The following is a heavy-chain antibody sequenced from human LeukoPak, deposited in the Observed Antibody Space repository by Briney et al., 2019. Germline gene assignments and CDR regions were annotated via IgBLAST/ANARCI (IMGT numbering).Heavy chain of an antibody. CDR3: ARDSFPVYSSSSRWFDP. CDR1: GYTFTSYG. J-gene: IGHJ5*02. Sequence: ASVKVSCKASGYTFTSYGISWVRQAPGQGLEWMGWISAYNGNTNYAQKLQGRVTMTTDTSTSTAYMELSSLRSEDTAVYYCARDSFPVYSSSSRWFDPWGQGTLVTVSS. D-gene: IGHD6-6*01. V-gene: IGHV1-18*01. CDR2: ISAYNGNT.